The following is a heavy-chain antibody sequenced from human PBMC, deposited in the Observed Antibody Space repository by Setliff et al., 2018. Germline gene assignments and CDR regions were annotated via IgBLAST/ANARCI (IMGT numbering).Heavy chain of an antibody. J-gene: IGHJ3*02. CDR3: AIGSLSICSGGTCPYAFDI. V-gene: IGHV1-18*01. CDR1: AYIFNSYG. D-gene: IGHD2-15*01. Sequence: WASVKVSCKASAYIFNSYGISWVRQAPGQGLEWMGWISSYNDVTNYAQRFQGRVTMTTDTSTSATFMELRSLRSDDTAVYYCAIGSLSICSGGTCPYAFDIWGKGTMVTVSS. CDR2: ISSYNDVT.